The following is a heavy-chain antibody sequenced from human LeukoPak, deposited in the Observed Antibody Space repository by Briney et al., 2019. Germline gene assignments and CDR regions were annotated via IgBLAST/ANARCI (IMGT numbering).Heavy chain of an antibody. CDR2: ISGSGGYT. V-gene: IGHV3-23*01. CDR3: GYYNSGSYSTPDS. D-gene: IGHD3-10*01. J-gene: IGHJ5*01. Sequence: GGSLRLSCAASGFTFSSDAMRWVRQEPGRGLEWVSGISGSGGYTYYTDSVKGRFTISRDNSKNTLYLQMKTLRREETAVYYCGYYNSGSYSTPDSWGQGTQVTVSA. CDR1: GFTFSSDA.